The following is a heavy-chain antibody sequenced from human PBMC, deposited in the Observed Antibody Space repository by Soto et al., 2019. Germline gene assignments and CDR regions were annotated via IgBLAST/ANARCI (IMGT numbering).Heavy chain of an antibody. Sequence: GGSLRLSCASSGFTFSSYAMSGFRQAPGKGLEWVSAISGSGGSTYYADSVKGRFTISRDNSKNTLYLQMNSLRAEDTAVYYCAKAVSAITTHQYYYGMDVWGQGTTVTVSS. V-gene: IGHV3-23*01. D-gene: IGHD3-16*01. CDR1: GFTFSSYA. CDR3: AKAVSAITTHQYYYGMDV. J-gene: IGHJ6*02. CDR2: ISGSGGST.